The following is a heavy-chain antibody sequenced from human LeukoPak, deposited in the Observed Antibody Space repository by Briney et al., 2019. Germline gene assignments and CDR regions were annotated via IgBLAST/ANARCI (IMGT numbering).Heavy chain of an antibody. CDR3: ARRAAAGSWYFDH. D-gene: IGHD6-13*01. CDR2: IIPIFGTA. V-gene: IGHV1-69*05. Sequence: SVKVSCKASGGTFSSYAISWVRQAPGQGLEWMGRIIPIFGTANYAQKFQGRVTITTDESTSTAYMELSSLRSEDTAVYYCARRAAAGSWYFDHWGQGTLVTVSS. J-gene: IGHJ4*02. CDR1: GGTFSSYA.